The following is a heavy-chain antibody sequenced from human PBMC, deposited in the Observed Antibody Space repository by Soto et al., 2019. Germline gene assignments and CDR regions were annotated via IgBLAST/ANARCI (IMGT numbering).Heavy chain of an antibody. CDR2: ISYDGSNK. CDR1: GFTFSSYA. J-gene: IGHJ4*02. D-gene: IGHD3-22*01. Sequence: QVQLVESGGGVVQPGRSLRLSCAASGFTFSSYAMHWVRQAPGKGLEWVAVISYDGSNKYYADSVKGRFTISRDNSKNTLYLQMNSLRIEDTAVHYCVRDGNHYDSSGPCFDYWGQGTLVTVSS. CDR3: VRDGNHYDSSGPCFDY. V-gene: IGHV3-30-3*01.